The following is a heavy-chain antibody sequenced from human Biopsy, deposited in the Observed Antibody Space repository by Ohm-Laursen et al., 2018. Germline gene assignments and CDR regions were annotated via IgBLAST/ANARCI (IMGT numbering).Heavy chain of an antibody. CDR3: ARDRGYYSDRTVPGYFDL. CDR2: VYYTGST. J-gene: IGHJ2*01. V-gene: IGHV4-59*01. CDR1: GDSISSYY. Sequence: SETLSLTWTVSGDSISSYYWSWIRQPPGKGLQWIGYVYYTGSTDYNPSLQSRVTISVDTSKNHFSLRLRSVTPVDTAIYYCARDRGYYSDRTVPGYFDLWGRGTLVTVSS. D-gene: IGHD3-22*01.